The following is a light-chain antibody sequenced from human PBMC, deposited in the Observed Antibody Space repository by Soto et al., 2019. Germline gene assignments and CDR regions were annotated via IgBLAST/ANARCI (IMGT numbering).Light chain of an antibody. V-gene: IGKV3-20*01. CDR3: QQYGNSPPNT. CDR1: QSVSSSY. CDR2: GAS. Sequence: EIVLTQSPGTLSLSPGERATLSCRASQSVSSSYLAWYQQKPGQAPRVIIYGASSRATGIPDRFSGSGSGTEFTLTISRLEPEDFAVDFCQQYGNSPPNTFGQGTKVEIK. J-gene: IGKJ2*01.